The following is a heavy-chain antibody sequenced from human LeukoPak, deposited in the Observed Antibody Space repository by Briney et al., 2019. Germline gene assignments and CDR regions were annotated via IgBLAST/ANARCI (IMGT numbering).Heavy chain of an antibody. Sequence: SETLSLTCTVSGGSISSYYWSWIRQPPGEGLEWIGYIYYSGSTNYNPSLKSRVTISLDTSKNQFSLKLSSVTAADTAVYYCAGHHPRNTVDFWGQGTLVTVSS. CDR2: IYYSGST. D-gene: IGHD2/OR15-2a*01. V-gene: IGHV4-59*08. J-gene: IGHJ4*02. CDR3: AGHHPRNTVDF. CDR1: GGSISSYY.